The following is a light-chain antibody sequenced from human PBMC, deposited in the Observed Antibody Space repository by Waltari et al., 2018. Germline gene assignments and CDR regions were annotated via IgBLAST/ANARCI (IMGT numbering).Light chain of an antibody. CDR2: ETY. CDR3: QKYESLPAT. V-gene: IGKV3-20*01. CDR1: QIAGKY. Sequence: EIVLTQSPGTLSLSPGKRATLACMASQIAGKYLAWYQQKPGQAPRILIYETYRRATGTPDRFSGSGSGTDFSLTISRLEPEDFAVYYCQKYESLPATFGQGTTVEIK. J-gene: IGKJ1*01.